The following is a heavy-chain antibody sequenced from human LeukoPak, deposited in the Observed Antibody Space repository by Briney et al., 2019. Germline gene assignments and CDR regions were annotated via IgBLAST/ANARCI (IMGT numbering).Heavy chain of an antibody. Sequence: PGGSLRLSCAASGFIFSSYTMSWVRQAPGKGLEWVSAISGSGASTFYADSVKGRFTISRDNSKNTLYLQMNSLRAEDTAVYCCAKGYCSGDSCYSDYWGQGTLVTVSS. CDR1: GFIFSSYT. D-gene: IGHD2-15*01. CDR2: ISGSGAST. V-gene: IGHV3-23*01. J-gene: IGHJ4*02. CDR3: AKGYCSGDSCYSDY.